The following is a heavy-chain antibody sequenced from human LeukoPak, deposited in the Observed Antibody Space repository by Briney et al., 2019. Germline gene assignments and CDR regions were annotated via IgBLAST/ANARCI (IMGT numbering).Heavy chain of an antibody. D-gene: IGHD1-26*01. CDR1: GGSVSSGSYY. CDR3: ARDVSASYGEDFGFDY. J-gene: IGHJ4*02. CDR2: IYYSGST. V-gene: IGHV4-61*01. Sequence: ASETLSLTCTVSGGSVSSGSYYWSWIRQPPGKGLEWIGYIYYSGSTNYNPSLKSRVTISVDTSKNQFSLKLSSVTAADTAVYYCARDVSASYGEDFGFDYWGQGTLVTVSS.